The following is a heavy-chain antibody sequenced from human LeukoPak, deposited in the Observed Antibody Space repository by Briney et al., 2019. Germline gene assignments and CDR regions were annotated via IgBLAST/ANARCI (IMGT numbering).Heavy chain of an antibody. V-gene: IGHV3-23*01. CDR2: ISGSDGTT. CDR3: AELGITMIGGV. CDR1: GFTFSSYA. D-gene: IGHD3-10*02. Sequence: PGGSLRLSCAASGFTFSSYAMSWVRQAPGKGLEWVSAISGSDGTTYYADSVKGRFTISRDNAKNSLYLQMNSLRAEDTAVYYCAELGITMIGGVWGKGTTVTISS. J-gene: IGHJ6*04.